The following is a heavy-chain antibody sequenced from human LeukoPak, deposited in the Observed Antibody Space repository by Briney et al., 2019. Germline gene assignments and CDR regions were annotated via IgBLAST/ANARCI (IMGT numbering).Heavy chain of an antibody. Sequence: SETLSLTCSVSGGSISSSSYYWGWIRQPPGKGLEWIGSIYYSGSTYHNPSLKSRVTISGDTSKNQFSLKLSSLTAADTAVYYCARVTGIVGIFDYWGQGTLVTVSS. V-gene: IGHV4-39*07. J-gene: IGHJ4*02. CDR1: GGSISSSSYY. CDR3: ARVTGIVGIFDY. D-gene: IGHD1-20*01. CDR2: IYYSGST.